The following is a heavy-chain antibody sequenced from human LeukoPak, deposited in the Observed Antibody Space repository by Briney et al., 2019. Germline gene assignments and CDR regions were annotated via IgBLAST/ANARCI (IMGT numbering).Heavy chain of an antibody. J-gene: IGHJ4*02. CDR3: ARIDYYGSGGTSY. V-gene: IGHV1-69*06. CDR1: GGTFNNSA. D-gene: IGHD3-10*01. Sequence: ASVKVSCKASGGTFNNSAINWVRQAPGQGLEWMGRIIPFSGTGNYAQKFQGRVTISADKSTSTAYMELSSLRSEDTAVYYCARIDYYGSGGTSYWGQGTLVTVSS. CDR2: IIPFSGTG.